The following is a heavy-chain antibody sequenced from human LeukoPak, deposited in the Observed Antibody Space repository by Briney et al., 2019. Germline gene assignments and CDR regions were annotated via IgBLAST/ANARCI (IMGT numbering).Heavy chain of an antibody. CDR2: IYYSGST. CDR3: ARQLNLWPRYLLDY. J-gene: IGHJ4*02. V-gene: IGHV4-39*01. D-gene: IGHD3-10*01. CDR1: GGSISSSSYY. Sequence: SETLSLTCTVSGGSISSSSYYWGWIRQPPGKGLEWIGSIYYSGSTYYNPSLKSRVTISVNTSKNQFSLKLSSVTAADTAVYYCARQLNLWPRYLLDYWGQGTLVTVSS.